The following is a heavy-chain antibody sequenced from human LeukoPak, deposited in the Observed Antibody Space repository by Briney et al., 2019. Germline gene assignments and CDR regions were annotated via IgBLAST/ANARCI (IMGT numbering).Heavy chain of an antibody. J-gene: IGHJ3*02. CDR1: GGSISSSNYYY. D-gene: IGHD6-19*01. V-gene: IGHV4-39*01. CDR2: IYYSGST. Sequence: PSETLSLTCGVSGGSISSSNYYYWGWTRQPPGKGLEWIGNIYYSGSTYYNPSLKSRVTISVDTSKNQFSLNLSSVTAADTAVYYCARQVAGYAFDIWGQGTMVTVSS. CDR3: ARQVAGYAFDI.